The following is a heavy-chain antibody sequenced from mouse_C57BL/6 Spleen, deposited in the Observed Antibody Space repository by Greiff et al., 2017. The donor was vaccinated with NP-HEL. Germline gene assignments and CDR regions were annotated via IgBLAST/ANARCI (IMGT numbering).Heavy chain of an antibody. CDR2: IDPSDSET. D-gene: IGHD1-1*01. V-gene: IGHV1-52*01. J-gene: IGHJ3*01. CDR1: GYTFTSYW. Sequence: QVQLQQSGAELVRPGSSVKLSCKASGYTFTSYWMHWVKQRPIQGLEWIGNIDPSDSETHYNQKFKDKATLTVDKSSSTAYMQLSSLTSEDSAVYYCARGSFITTVVAPFAYWGQGTLVTVSA. CDR3: ARGSFITTVVAPFAY.